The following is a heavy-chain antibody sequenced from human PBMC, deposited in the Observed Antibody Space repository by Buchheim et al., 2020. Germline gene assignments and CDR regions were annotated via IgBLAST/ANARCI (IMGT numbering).Heavy chain of an antibody. Sequence: QVQLVQSGAEVKKPGASVKVSCKASGYTFTSYDINWVRQATGQGLEWMGWMNPNSGNTGYAQKFQGRVTMTRNTSISTAYMELSSLRSEDTAVYYCARGGNRMYYYDSSGYGYYYYYYGMDVWGQGTT. V-gene: IGHV1-8*01. CDR3: ARGGNRMYYYDSSGYGYYYYYYGMDV. CDR1: GYTFTSYD. D-gene: IGHD3-22*01. J-gene: IGHJ6*02. CDR2: MNPNSGNT.